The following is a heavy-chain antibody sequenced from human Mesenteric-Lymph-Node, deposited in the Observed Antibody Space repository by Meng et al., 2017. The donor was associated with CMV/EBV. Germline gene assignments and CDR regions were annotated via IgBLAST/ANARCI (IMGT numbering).Heavy chain of an antibody. V-gene: IGHV3-9*03. Sequence: SLKISCAASGFTFGDYAMHWVRQVPGKGLEWVSGISWNNGNVAYADSVKGRFTISRDSAKNSLYLQMDSLRVEDMALYYCAKAGTYSSSQGYFDLWGQGTLVTVSS. D-gene: IGHD6-6*01. J-gene: IGHJ4*02. CDR3: AKAGTYSSSQGYFDL. CDR1: GFTFGDYA. CDR2: ISWNNGNV.